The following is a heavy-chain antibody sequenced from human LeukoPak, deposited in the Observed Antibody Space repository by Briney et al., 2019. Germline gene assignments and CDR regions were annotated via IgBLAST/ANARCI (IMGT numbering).Heavy chain of an antibody. V-gene: IGHV1-8*01. CDR2: MSPNSGNT. J-gene: IGHJ4*02. Sequence: ASVKVSCKASGYTFTSYDINWVRQATGQGLEWMGWMSPNSGNTGYAQKFQGRVTMTRNTSISTAYMELGSLRSEDTAVYYCARVQRGYSYGSCGYWGQGTLVTVSS. D-gene: IGHD5-18*01. CDR1: GYTFTSYD. CDR3: ARVQRGYSYGSCGY.